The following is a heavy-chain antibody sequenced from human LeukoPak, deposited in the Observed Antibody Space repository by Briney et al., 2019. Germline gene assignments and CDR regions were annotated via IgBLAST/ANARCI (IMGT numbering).Heavy chain of an antibody. Sequence: GASVKVSCKASGYTFTSYYMHWVRQPPGQGLEWMGIINPNGGSTSYAQKFQGRVTMTRDTATSTDYMELSSLRCEDTAVYYGARVGDIDAAFDYWGQGTLVTVSS. CDR1: GYTFTSYY. CDR2: INPNGGST. D-gene: IGHD5-12*01. CDR3: ARVGDIDAAFDY. J-gene: IGHJ4*02. V-gene: IGHV1-46*01.